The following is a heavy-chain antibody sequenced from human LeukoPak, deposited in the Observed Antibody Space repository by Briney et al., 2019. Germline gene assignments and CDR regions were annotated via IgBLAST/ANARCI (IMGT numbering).Heavy chain of an antibody. Sequence: GGSLRLSCTASAFTFSSYWMYWVRQTPGEGLEWVSYISSSGSTIYYADSVKGRFTISRDNAKNSLYLQMNSLRAEDTAVYYCAREDNYWAFDHWGQGTLVTVSS. J-gene: IGHJ4*02. CDR2: ISSSGSTI. CDR3: AREDNYWAFDH. V-gene: IGHV3-48*04. CDR1: AFTFSSYW. D-gene: IGHD1-1*01.